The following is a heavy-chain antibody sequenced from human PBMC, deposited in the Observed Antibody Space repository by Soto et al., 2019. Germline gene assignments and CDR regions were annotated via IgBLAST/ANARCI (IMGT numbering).Heavy chain of an antibody. CDR1: GYTFTSYY. V-gene: IGHV1-46*01. Sequence: AAVKVSCKASGYTFTSYYMHWVRQAPGQGLELMGIINPSGGSTSYAQKFQGRVTMTRXXXXXXVXMXLXXXXSEXTAVSDCAREKGIAPAGAYFDYWGQGTLVTVSS. D-gene: IGHD6-13*01. CDR3: AREKGIAPAGAYFDY. J-gene: IGHJ4*02. CDR2: INPSGGST.